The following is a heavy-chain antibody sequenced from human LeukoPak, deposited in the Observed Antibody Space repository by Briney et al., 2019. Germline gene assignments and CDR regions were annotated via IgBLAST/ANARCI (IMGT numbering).Heavy chain of an antibody. J-gene: IGHJ4*02. CDR2: ISSAGTT. CDR1: GFTVSSSY. Sequence: GGSLRLSCAASGFTVSSSYMSWVRQAPGKGLEWVSIISSAGTTYYADSVKGRFTISRENSKNTVYLQVNSLRDEDTAVYYCARGSYFDYWGQGTLVTVSS. CDR3: ARGSYFDY. V-gene: IGHV3-66*01.